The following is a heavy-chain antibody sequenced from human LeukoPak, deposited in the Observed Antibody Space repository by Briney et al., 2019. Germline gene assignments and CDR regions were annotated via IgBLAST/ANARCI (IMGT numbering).Heavy chain of an antibody. CDR1: GFTFSSYS. J-gene: IGHJ3*02. D-gene: IGHD1-26*01. Sequence: GGSLRLSCAASGFTFSSYSMNWVRQAPGKGLEWVSSISSSSSYIYYADSVKGRFTISRDNAKNSLYLQMNSLRAEDTALYYCAKDMGGSYQMGGAFDIWGQGTMVTVSS. CDR3: AKDMGGSYQMGGAFDI. V-gene: IGHV3-21*04. CDR2: ISSSSSYI.